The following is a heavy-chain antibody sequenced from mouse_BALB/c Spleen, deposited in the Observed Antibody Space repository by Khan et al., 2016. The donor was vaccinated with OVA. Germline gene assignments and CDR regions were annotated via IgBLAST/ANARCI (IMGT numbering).Heavy chain of an antibody. CDR3: ARGGITTGYFDY. CDR1: GYTFTSYW. D-gene: IGHD1-1*01. Sequence: QVPLQQSGTELARPGASVKLSCKASGYTFTSYWMQWVKPRPGQGLALIGAIYPGDGNSRYTQKFKGKATLTADNSPSTAYMQPSSLSSEDSEIFYCARGGITTGYFDYWGQGTTVEVSS. J-gene: IGHJ2*01. CDR2: IYPGDGNS. V-gene: IGHV1-87*01.